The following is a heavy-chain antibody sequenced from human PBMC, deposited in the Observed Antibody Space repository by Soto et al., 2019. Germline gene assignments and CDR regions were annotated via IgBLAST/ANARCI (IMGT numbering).Heavy chain of an antibody. CDR2: ISGTASRT. Sequence: PSLSCAGSEFTPTTTPFSWVRQPPGKGLEWVTPISGTASRTYSAASVQSPLFISIDNSENTVTLQMNNLTLDDTPLYYCARSCRYFDNWGQGTRVTVSS. CDR1: EFTPTTTP. J-gene: IGHJ4*02. V-gene: IGHV3-23*01. D-gene: IGHD3-9*01. CDR3: ARSCRYFDN.